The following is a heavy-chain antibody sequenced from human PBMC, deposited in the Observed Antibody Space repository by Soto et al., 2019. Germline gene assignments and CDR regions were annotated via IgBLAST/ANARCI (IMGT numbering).Heavy chain of an antibody. J-gene: IGHJ6*03. D-gene: IGHD6-13*01. Sequence: PSETLSLTCTVSGGSISPYYWSWIRQPPGKGLEWIGYVYYSGNTNYNPSLESRVTISVDTSRNRFSLNLTSATAADTAVYYCARKGAAASYPRYYNDVWSRGTAVTGSS. CDR1: GGSISPYY. CDR2: VYYSGNT. CDR3: ARKGAAASYPRYYNDV. V-gene: IGHV4-59*01.